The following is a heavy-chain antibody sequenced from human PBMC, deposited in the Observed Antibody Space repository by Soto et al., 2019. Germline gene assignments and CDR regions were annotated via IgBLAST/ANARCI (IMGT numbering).Heavy chain of an antibody. CDR3: AAGDSRGYHGG. J-gene: IGHJ4*02. CDR1: GVAFASTS. Sequence: GASVEVSWEACGVAFASTSVRSARQDRGQGLEWIGWITVGTGNTNYAQKFQERISITRDMSTSTAYMELSNLRSDDTAVYYCAAGDSRGYHGGWGQGTQVTSPQ. D-gene: IGHD3-22*01. V-gene: IGHV1-58*01. CDR2: ITVGTGNT.